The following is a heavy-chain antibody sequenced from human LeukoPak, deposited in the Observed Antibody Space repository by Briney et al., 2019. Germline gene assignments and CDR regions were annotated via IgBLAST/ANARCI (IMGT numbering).Heavy chain of an antibody. V-gene: IGHV4-34*01. CDR3: ARVPNGGGGNY. Sequence: GSLRLSCAASGFTFSSYWMSWIRQPPGKGLEWIGEINHSGSTNYNPSLKSRVTISVDTSKNQFSLKLSSVTAADTAVYYCARVPNGGGGNYWGQGTLVTVSS. J-gene: IGHJ4*02. CDR1: GFTFSSYW. D-gene: IGHD3-16*01. CDR2: INHSGST.